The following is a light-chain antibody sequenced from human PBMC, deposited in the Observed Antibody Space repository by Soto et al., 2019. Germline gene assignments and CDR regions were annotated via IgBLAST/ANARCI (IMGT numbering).Light chain of an antibody. CDR2: DAF. CDR3: QQRSNWPSLT. CDR1: QSISTY. Sequence: EIVLTQSPAILSLSPGERATLSCRASQSISTYLAWYQQRPGQAPRLLIYDAFTRATGIPARFSGSGSGSDFTLTISSLEPEDFAFYYCQQRSNWPSLTFGGGTKVEIK. V-gene: IGKV3-11*01. J-gene: IGKJ4*01.